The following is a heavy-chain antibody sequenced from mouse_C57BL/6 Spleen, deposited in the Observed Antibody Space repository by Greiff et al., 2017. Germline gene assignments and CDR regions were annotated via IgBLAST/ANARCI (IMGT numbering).Heavy chain of an antibody. CDR2: ISSGGSYT. J-gene: IGHJ2*01. CDR1: GFTFSSYG. V-gene: IGHV5-6*01. D-gene: IGHD2-3*01. CDR3: ARRGDGYYFYYFDY. Sequence: EVQLQESGGDLVKPGGSLKLSCAASGFTFSSYGMSWVRQTPDKRLEWVATISSGGSYTYYPDSVKGRFTISRDNAKNTLYLQMSSLKSEDTAMYDCARRGDGYYFYYFDYWGQGTTLTVSS.